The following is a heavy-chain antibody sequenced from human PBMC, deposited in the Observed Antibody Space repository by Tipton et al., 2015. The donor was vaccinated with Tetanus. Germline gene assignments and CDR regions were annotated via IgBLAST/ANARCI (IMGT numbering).Heavy chain of an antibody. J-gene: IGHJ4*02. CDR1: GFTLSSYA. CDR2: ISGSGGST. D-gene: IGHD3-10*01. CDR3: AKDRGMWFGEFTRAYYFDY. V-gene: IGHV3-23*01. Sequence: AASGFTLSSYAMSWVRQAPGKVLEWVSAISGSGGSTYYADSVKGRFTISRDNSKNTLYLQMNSLRAEDTAVYYCAKDRGMWFGEFTRAYYFDYWGQGTLVTVSS.